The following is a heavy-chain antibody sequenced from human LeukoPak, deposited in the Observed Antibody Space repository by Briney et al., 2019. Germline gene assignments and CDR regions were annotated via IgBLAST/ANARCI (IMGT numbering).Heavy chain of an antibody. CDR1: GYTSTGYY. CDR3: ARGLAVAGAGWFDP. V-gene: IGHV1-2*02. Sequence: ASVKVSCKASGYTSTGYYMHWVRQAPGQGLEWMGWINPNSGGTNYAQKFQGRVTMTRDTSISTAYMELSRLRSDDTAVYYCARGLAVAGAGWFDPWGQGTLVTVSS. D-gene: IGHD6-19*01. CDR2: INPNSGGT. J-gene: IGHJ5*02.